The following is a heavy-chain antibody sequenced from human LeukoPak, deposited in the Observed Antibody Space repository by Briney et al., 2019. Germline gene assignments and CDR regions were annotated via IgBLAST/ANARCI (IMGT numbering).Heavy chain of an antibody. CDR3: ARDYYDSSGYPQRAY. V-gene: IGHV3-30-3*01. CDR1: GFTFSSYA. D-gene: IGHD3-22*01. CDR2: ISYDGSSK. J-gene: IGHJ4*02. Sequence: GRSLRLSCAASGFTFSSYAMHWVRQAPGKGLEWVAVISYDGSSKYYADSVKGRFTISRDNSKNTLYLQMNSLRAEDTAVYYCARDYYDSSGYPQRAYWGQGTLVTVSS.